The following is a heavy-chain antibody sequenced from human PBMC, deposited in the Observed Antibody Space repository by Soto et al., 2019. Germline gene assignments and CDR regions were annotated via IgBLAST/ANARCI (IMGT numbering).Heavy chain of an antibody. J-gene: IGHJ4*02. D-gene: IGHD6-13*01. Sequence: GGSLRLSCQCSGYTFSNFWIAWVRQLPGKGLEWIGIIYPGDYETRYSPSFHGKVTISADRSIGTAYLQWSSLEASDSAFYFCARSPRSSPYFEYWGQGALVTVS. CDR2: IYPGDYET. CDR1: GYTFSNFW. V-gene: IGHV5-51*01. CDR3: ARSPRSSPYFEY.